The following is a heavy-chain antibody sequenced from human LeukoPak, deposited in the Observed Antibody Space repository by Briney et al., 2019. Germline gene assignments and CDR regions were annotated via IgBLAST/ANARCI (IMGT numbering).Heavy chain of an antibody. CDR2: IDSDGSST. Sequence: GGSLRLSCAASGFTFSSYWMHWVRQAPGKGLVWVSHIDSDGSSTTYADSVKGRFTISRDNAKNSLYLQMNSLRAEDTAVYYCARDPSSDAFDIWGQGTMVTVSS. CDR1: GFTFSSYW. CDR3: ARDPSSDAFDI. V-gene: IGHV3-74*01. J-gene: IGHJ3*02.